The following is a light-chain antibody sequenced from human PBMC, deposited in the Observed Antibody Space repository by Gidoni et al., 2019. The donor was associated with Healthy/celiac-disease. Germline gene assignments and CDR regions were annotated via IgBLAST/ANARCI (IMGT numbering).Light chain of an antibody. Sequence: DIPLTPSPSFLSASVGDRVTITCRASQGISSYLAWYQQKPGKAPKLLIYAASTLQSGVPSRFSGSGSGTEFTLTISSLQPEDFATYYCQQLNSYPFTFXXXTRLEIK. V-gene: IGKV1-9*01. CDR2: AAS. CDR3: QQLNSYPFT. CDR1: QGISSY. J-gene: IGKJ5*01.